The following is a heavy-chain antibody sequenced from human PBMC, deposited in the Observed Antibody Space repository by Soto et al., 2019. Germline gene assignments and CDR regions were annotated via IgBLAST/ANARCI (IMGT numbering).Heavy chain of an antibody. Sequence: SETLSLTCAVSGGSISSGGYSWSWIRQPPGKGLEWIGYIYHSGSTYYNPSLKSRVTISVDRSKNQFSLKLSSVTAADTAVYYCASGGTGIVAPSPFDYRGKGPLLTVSS. V-gene: IGHV4-30-2*01. CDR3: ASGGTGIVAPSPFDY. J-gene: IGHJ4*02. CDR1: GGSISSGGYS. D-gene: IGHD5-12*01. CDR2: IYHSGST.